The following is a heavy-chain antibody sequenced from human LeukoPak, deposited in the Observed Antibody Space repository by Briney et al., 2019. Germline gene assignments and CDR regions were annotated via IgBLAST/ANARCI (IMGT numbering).Heavy chain of an antibody. CDR3: ARSDPYYFDY. CDR1: GGSISSYY. V-gene: IGHV4-59*04. CDR2: IYYSGST. Sequence: SETLSLTCTVSGGSISSYYWSWIRQPPGKGLEWIGYIYYSGSTYYNPSLKSRVTISVDTSKNQFSLKLSSVTAADTAVYYCARSDPYYFDYWGQGTLVTVSS. J-gene: IGHJ4*02.